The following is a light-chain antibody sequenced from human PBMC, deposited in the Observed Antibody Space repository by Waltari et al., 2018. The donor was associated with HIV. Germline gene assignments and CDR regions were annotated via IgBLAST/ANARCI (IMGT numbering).Light chain of an antibody. V-gene: IGLV1-44*01. J-gene: IGLJ2*01. CDR3: AAWDDTLNGL. CDR2: SNN. CDR1: TAHIGTTL. Sequence: QSVLTQPPSASGTPGQNVTISCSGHTAHIGTTLVNCYQQFPGAAPKLLIYSNNQRPSGVPARFSGSKSGTSASLAISGLQSEDEADYFCAAWDDTLNGLFGGGTKLTVL.